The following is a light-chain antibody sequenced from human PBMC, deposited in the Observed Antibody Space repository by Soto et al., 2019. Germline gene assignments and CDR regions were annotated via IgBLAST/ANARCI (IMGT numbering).Light chain of an antibody. V-gene: IGLV1-47*01. CDR2: RNN. Sequence: QSVLTQPPSASGTPGQRVTISCSGSTSNIGSNYVYWYQQLPGTAPKLLIYRNNQRPSGVPDRFSGAKSGTSASLAISGLRTEDEADYPCATWDASLSGYIFGTGTKVTV. CDR1: TSNIGSNY. CDR3: ATWDASLSGYI. J-gene: IGLJ1*01.